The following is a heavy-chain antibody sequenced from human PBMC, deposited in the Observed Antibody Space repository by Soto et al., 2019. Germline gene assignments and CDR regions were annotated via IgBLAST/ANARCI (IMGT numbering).Heavy chain of an antibody. CDR3: AREGPAPYYYSGMDV. CDR2: ISAYNGNT. J-gene: IGHJ6*02. V-gene: IGHV1-18*01. Sequence: QVQLVQSGGEVKKPGASVKVSCKTSGYSFTTYGISWVRQAPGQGLEWMGWISAYNGNTNYAQKLQDSVTMTTATSTSTAYMELRSLRSDDTAVYYCAREGPAPYYYSGMDVWGQWSKVTVSS. CDR1: GYSFTTYG.